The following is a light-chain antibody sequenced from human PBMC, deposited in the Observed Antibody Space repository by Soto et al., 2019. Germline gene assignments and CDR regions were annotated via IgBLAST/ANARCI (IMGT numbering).Light chain of an antibody. J-gene: IGKJ1*01. Sequence: EIVMTQSPATLYVSPGERATLSCRASQSVSSNLAWYQQKPGQAPRLLIYGASTRATGIPARFSGSGSGTEFTLTISSLQSEDFAGYYCQQYNNWPPRGTLGQGTKVEIK. CDR1: QSVSSN. V-gene: IGKV3-15*01. CDR2: GAS. CDR3: QQYNNWPPRGT.